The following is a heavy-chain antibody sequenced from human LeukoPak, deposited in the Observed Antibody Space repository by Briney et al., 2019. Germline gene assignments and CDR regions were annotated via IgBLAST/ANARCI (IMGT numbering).Heavy chain of an antibody. V-gene: IGHV4-4*02. J-gene: IGHJ4*02. CDR1: GGSVSDSNW. CDR2: IYHTGST. CDR3: VASGDYFFNY. Sequence: SGTLSLNCAISGGSVSDSNWWTWVRQPPGKGLEWIGEIYHTGSTNYNPSLKSRVAMSVDKSKNHFSLRLSSVTAADTAVYYCVASGDYFFNYWGQGTLVTVSS. D-gene: IGHD4-17*01.